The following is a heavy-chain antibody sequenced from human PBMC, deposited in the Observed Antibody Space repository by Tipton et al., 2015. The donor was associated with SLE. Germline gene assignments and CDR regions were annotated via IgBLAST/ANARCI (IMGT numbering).Heavy chain of an antibody. CDR1: GFTFRNYA. Sequence: SLRLSCAASGFTFRNYAMSWVRQAPGKGLEWVSGISGSGDRTFYADSVKGRFTVSRDNSKDTLYVQINSLTVDDTALYYCATVGSDSWWNIWGQGTLVTVSS. J-gene: IGHJ4*02. CDR3: ATVGSDSWWNI. D-gene: IGHD1/OR15-1a*01. CDR2: ISGSGDRT. V-gene: IGHV3-23*01.